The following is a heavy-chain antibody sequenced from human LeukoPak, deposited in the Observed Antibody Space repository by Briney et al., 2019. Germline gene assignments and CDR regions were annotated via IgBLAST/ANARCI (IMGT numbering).Heavy chain of an antibody. J-gene: IGHJ5*02. CDR1: GGSISSSSYY. D-gene: IGHD5-12*01. CDR3: ATSNSGYDWEMWFDP. Sequence: SETLSLTCTVSGGSISSSSYYWGWIRQPPGKGLEWIGYIYYSGSTNYNPSLKSRVTISVDTSENQFSLKLSSVTAADTAVYYCATSNSGYDWEMWFDPWGQGTLVTVSS. CDR2: IYYSGST. V-gene: IGHV4-61*05.